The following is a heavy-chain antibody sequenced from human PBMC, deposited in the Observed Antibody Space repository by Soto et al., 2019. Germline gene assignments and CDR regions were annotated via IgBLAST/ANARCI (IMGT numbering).Heavy chain of an antibody. D-gene: IGHD3-10*01. Sequence: GGSLRLSCAISGFSVSSNYLSWVRQAPGKGLEWVSYISSSSSYTNYADSVKGRFTISRDNAKNSLYLQMNSLRAEDTAVYYCARDPTPHHYGSGSYGFWGQGTLVTVSS. CDR1: GFSVSSNY. CDR3: ARDPTPHHYGSGSYGF. J-gene: IGHJ4*02. CDR2: ISSSSSYT. V-gene: IGHV3-11*06.